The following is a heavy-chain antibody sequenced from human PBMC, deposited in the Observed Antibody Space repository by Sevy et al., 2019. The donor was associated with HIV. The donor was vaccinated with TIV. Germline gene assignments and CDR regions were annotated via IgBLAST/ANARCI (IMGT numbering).Heavy chain of an antibody. Sequence: GGSLRLSCAASGFTFSSYGMHWVRQAPGKGLEWVAVIWYDGSNKYYADSLKGRFTISRDNSKNTLYLQMNSLRAEDTAVYYCARDRGVNWFDPWGQGTLVTVSS. CDR1: GFTFSSYG. D-gene: IGHD3-10*01. V-gene: IGHV3-33*01. CDR3: ARDRGVNWFDP. CDR2: IWYDGSNK. J-gene: IGHJ5*02.